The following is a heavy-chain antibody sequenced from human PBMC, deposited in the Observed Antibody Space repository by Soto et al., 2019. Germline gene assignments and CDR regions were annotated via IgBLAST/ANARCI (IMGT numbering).Heavy chain of an antibody. V-gene: IGHV3-15*07. Sequence: EVQLVESGGGLVQPGGSLRLSCAASGLSITNTWMHWVRQAPGKGLEWVGRVKSKADGGTADYAAPVKGRFTVSRDDSKNTQYLQMNSLKVEDTAVYYCNSYPDFWGGHTPLWGQGTLVTVSS. CDR2: VKSKADGGTA. J-gene: IGHJ4*02. CDR1: GLSITNTW. D-gene: IGHD3-3*01. CDR3: NSYPDFWGGHTPL.